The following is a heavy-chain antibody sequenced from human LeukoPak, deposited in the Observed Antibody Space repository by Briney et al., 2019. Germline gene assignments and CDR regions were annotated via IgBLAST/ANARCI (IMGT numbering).Heavy chain of an antibody. CDR2: ISYDGSNK. V-gene: IGHV3-30-3*01. CDR3: ARGGSSWFYPFDY. J-gene: IGHJ4*02. Sequence: GGSLRLSCAASGFTFSSYAMHWVRQAPGKGLEWVAVISYDGSNKYYADSVKGRFTISRDNAKNSLYLQMNSLRDEDTAVYYCARGGSSWFYPFDYWGQGTLVTVSS. CDR1: GFTFSSYA. D-gene: IGHD6-13*01.